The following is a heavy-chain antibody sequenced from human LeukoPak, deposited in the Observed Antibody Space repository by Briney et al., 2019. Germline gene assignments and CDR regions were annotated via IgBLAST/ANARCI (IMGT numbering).Heavy chain of an antibody. CDR2: INCKSGAT. V-gene: IGHV1-2*02. J-gene: IGHJ3*02. Sequence: ASVKVSCKASEYTFTDYYIHWMRQAPGQGLEWMGWINCKSGATSYAQKFRGRVTMTKDRPIRTTYMELSRLKSDDTAVYYCAGQSLDYYETLDAFDIWGQGTVVTVSS. CDR1: EYTFTDYY. CDR3: AGQSLDYYETLDAFDI. D-gene: IGHD3-22*01.